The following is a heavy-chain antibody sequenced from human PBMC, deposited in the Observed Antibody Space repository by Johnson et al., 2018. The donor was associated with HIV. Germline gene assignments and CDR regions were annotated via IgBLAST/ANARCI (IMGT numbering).Heavy chain of an antibody. CDR3: TGGWYNLSAFDI. V-gene: IGHV3-7*01. J-gene: IGHJ3*02. Sequence: VQLVESGGGLVQPGGSLRLSCAASGFTFSRYWMSWVRQAPGKGLEWVANIKQDGSEKYYVDSVKGRFTISRDNAKNSLYLQMNSLRAEDTAVYYCTGGWYNLSAFDIWGQGKMVTVSS. CDR1: GFTFSRYW. CDR2: IKQDGSEK. D-gene: IGHD6-19*01.